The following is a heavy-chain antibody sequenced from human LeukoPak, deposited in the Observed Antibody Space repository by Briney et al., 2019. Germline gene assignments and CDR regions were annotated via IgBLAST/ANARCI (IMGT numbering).Heavy chain of an antibody. CDR1: GGSFSGYY. CDR2: INHSGST. CDR3: ARAEQWLVFFDY. J-gene: IGHJ4*02. D-gene: IGHD6-19*01. Sequence: SETLSLTCAVYGGSFSGYYWSWIRQPPGKGLEWIGEINHSGSTNYNPSLKSRVTISVDTSKNQFSLGLSSVTAADTAVYYCARAEQWLVFFDYWGQGTLVTVSS. V-gene: IGHV4-34*01.